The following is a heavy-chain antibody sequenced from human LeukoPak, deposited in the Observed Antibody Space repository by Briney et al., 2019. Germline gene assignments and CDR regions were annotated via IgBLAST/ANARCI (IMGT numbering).Heavy chain of an antibody. D-gene: IGHD3-22*01. Sequence: GGSLRLSCAVSGITLSSCGMSWVRQTPGKGLEWVAGISDSGGSTRYADSVKGRFTISRDNRKNTLFLQMNSLRVEDTAVYFCAKRGVVIRVILVGFHKEAYYFDSWGQGALVTVSS. J-gene: IGHJ4*02. CDR1: GITLSSCG. CDR3: AKRGVVIRVILVGFHKEAYYFDS. CDR2: ISDSGGST. V-gene: IGHV3-23*01.